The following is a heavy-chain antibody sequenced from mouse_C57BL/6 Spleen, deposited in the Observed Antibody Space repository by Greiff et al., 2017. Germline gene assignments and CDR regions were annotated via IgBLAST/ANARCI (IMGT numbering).Heavy chain of an antibody. J-gene: IGHJ4*01. Sequence: EVQLVESGGGLVKPGGSLKLSCAASGFTFSSYAMSWFRQPPEKRLEWVATISDGGSYTYSPDNVKGRFPISRDNAKNNLYLQMSHLKSEDTAMYYCARDSLYDYDVDYVMDYWGQGTSVTVSS. CDR1: GFTFSSYA. CDR2: ISDGGSYT. D-gene: IGHD2-4*01. V-gene: IGHV5-4*01. CDR3: ARDSLYDYDVDYVMDY.